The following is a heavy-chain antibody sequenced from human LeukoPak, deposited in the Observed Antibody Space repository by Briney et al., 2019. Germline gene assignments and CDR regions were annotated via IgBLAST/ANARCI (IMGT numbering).Heavy chain of an antibody. CDR2: ISYDGSNK. CDR1: GFTFSSYA. V-gene: IGHV3-30-3*01. J-gene: IGHJ4*02. D-gene: IGHD1-26*01. CDR3: ARGSRKWELQTRDFDY. Sequence: GRSLRLSCAASGFTFSSYAMHWVRHAPGKGLEWVAVISYDGSNKYYADSVKGRFTISRDNSKNTLYLQMNSLRAEDTAVYYCARGSRKWELQTRDFDYWGQGTLVTVSS.